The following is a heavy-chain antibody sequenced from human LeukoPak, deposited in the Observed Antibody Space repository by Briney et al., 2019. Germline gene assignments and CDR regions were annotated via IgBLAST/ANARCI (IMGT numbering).Heavy chain of an antibody. V-gene: IGHV3-30*18. Sequence: GGSLRLSCAASGFTFSSYGMHWVRQAPGKGLEWVAVISCDGSNKYYADSVKGRFTISRDNSKNTLYLQMNSLRAEDTAVYYCAKGFKMKAWIQLWTVDYWGQGTLVTVSS. J-gene: IGHJ4*02. D-gene: IGHD5-18*01. CDR3: AKGFKMKAWIQLWTVDY. CDR1: GFTFSSYG. CDR2: ISCDGSNK.